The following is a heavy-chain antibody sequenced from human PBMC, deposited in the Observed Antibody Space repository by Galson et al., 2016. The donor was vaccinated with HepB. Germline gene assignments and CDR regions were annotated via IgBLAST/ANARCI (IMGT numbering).Heavy chain of an antibody. CDR2: IYPGDSDA. CDR1: GSAFATYW. Sequence: QSGAEVKKPGESLKISCEASGSAFATYWIGWVRQMPGKGLEWMAMIYPGDSDARYSPSFQGHVIISVDKSINTAYLRWSSLKASDTANYFCSRLDYGSANFFDHWGQGTHVTVSS. J-gene: IGHJ4*02. D-gene: IGHD3-10*01. CDR3: SRLDYGSANFFDH. V-gene: IGHV5-51*01.